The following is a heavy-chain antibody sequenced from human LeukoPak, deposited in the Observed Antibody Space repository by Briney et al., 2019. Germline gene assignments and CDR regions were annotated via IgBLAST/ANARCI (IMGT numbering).Heavy chain of an antibody. D-gene: IGHD3-3*01. V-gene: IGHV3-7*01. CDR1: GFTFSSYW. CDR2: INQDGSEK. CDR3: CTGYDFWSRSGFDI. J-gene: IGHJ3*02. Sequence: QPGGSLRLSCAASGFTFSSYWMTWVRQAPGKGLEWVANINQDGSEKYYVDSVKGRFTISRDNAKNSLYLQMNSLRAEDTAVYYCCTGYDFWSRSGFDIWGQGTMVTVSS.